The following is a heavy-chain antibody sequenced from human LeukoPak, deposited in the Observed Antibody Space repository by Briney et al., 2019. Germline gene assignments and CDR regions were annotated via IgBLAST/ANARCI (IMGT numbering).Heavy chain of an antibody. V-gene: IGHV1-24*01. CDR1: GYTLTELS. J-gene: IGHJ4*02. Sequence: GASVKVSCKVSGYTLTELSMHWVRQAPGKGLEWMGGFDPEDGETIYAQKFQGRVTMTEDTSTNTAYMELSSLRAEDTAVYYCATTIPTNGNDEGTFDYWGQGTLVTVSS. CDR3: ATTIPTNGNDEGTFDY. D-gene: IGHD1-20*01. CDR2: FDPEDGET.